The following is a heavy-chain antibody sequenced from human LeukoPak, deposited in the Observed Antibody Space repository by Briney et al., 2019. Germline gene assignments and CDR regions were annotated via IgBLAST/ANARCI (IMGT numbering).Heavy chain of an antibody. J-gene: IGHJ4*02. V-gene: IGHV4-59*08. CDR2: IYYSGST. CDR3: ARHDDGSYSY. D-gene: IGHD1-26*01. CDR1: GGSISSYY. Sequence: SETLSLTCTVSGGSISSYYWSWIRQPPGKGLEWIGYIYYSGSTNYNPSLKSRVTISVDTSKNQFSLKLSSVTAAETAVYYCARHDDGSYSYWGQGTLVTVSS.